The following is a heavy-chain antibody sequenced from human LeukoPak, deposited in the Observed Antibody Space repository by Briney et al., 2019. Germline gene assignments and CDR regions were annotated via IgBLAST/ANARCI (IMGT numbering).Heavy chain of an antibody. J-gene: IGHJ5*02. CDR3: ARDISWFDP. Sequence: PSETLSLTCTVSGGSISSSCWSWIRQPAGKGLEWIGRISSSGSTNYNPSLKSRVTISVDKSKNQFSLKLTSVTAADTAVYYCARDISWFDPWGQGTLVTVSS. V-gene: IGHV4-4*07. D-gene: IGHD3-3*02. CDR2: ISSSGST. CDR1: GGSISSSC.